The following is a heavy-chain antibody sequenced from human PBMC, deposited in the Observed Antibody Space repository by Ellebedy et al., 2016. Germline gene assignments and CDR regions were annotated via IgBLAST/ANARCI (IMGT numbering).Heavy chain of an antibody. CDR2: IWYDGSNK. CDR1: GFTFSSYG. V-gene: IGHV3-33*01. D-gene: IGHD6-13*01. CDR3: ARDRAAARPNASPRYYYYGMDV. J-gene: IGHJ6*02. Sequence: GESLKISCAASGFTFSSYGMHWVRQAPGKGLEWVAVIWYDGSNKYYADSVKGRFTISRDNSKNTLYLQMNSLRAEDTAVYYCARDRAAARPNASPRYYYYGMDVWGQGTTVTVSS.